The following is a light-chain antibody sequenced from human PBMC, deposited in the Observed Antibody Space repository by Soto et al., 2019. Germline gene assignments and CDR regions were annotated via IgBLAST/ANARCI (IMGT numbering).Light chain of an antibody. CDR2: DAS. Sequence: EIVLTQSPATLSLSPGERATLSCRASQSVSSYLAWYQHKPGQAPRLLIYDASNRATGIPARFSGSGSGTDFTLTISSLEPEDFPVYYCQQRSNWPPITFGQGTRLEIK. V-gene: IGKV3-11*01. J-gene: IGKJ5*01. CDR3: QQRSNWPPIT. CDR1: QSVSSY.